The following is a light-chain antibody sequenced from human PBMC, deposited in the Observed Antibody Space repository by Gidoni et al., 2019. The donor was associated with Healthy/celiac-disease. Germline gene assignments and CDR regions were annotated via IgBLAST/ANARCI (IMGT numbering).Light chain of an antibody. CDR1: QSVSSY. CDR2: DAC. V-gene: IGKV3-11*02. CDR3: QQRSNWPLT. Sequence: ILLTPSPATLSLSPEDRATPSCSPSQSVSSYLAWYQQKPGQAPRLLIYDACNRATGIPATLSGSGCGRDFTLTISSREAEDFAVYYCQQRSNWPLTFGGXTKVEIK. J-gene: IGKJ4*01.